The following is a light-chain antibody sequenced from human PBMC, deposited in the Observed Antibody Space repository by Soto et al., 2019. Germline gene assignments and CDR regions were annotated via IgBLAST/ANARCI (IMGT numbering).Light chain of an antibody. J-gene: IGLJ1*01. CDR1: SSNIGAGYD. CDR3: KSYDSSLSGYV. Sequence: QSVLTQPPSVSGAPGQRVTISCTGSSSNIGAGYDVHWYQQLPGTAPKLLIFGNSNRPSGVPDRFSGSKSGTSASLAITRRQAEDEVDYYCKSYDSSLSGYVFGTGTKLTVL. CDR2: GNS. V-gene: IGLV1-40*01.